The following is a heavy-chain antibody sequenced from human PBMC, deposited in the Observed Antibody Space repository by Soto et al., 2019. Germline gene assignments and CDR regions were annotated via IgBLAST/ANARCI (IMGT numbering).Heavy chain of an antibody. J-gene: IGHJ4*02. D-gene: IGHD2-2*03. CDR2: INPNSGGT. Sequence: ASVKVSCKASGYTFTGYYMHWVRQAPGQGLEWMGWINPNSGGTNYAQKFQGWVTMTRDTSISTAYMELSRLRSDDTAVYYCARAKPVEHWIYFDYWGQGTLVTVSS. CDR1: GYTFTGYY. CDR3: ARAKPVEHWIYFDY. V-gene: IGHV1-2*04.